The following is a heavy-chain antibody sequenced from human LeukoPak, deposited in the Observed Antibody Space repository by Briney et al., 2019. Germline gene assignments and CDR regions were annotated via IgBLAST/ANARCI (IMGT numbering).Heavy chain of an antibody. Sequence: SETLSLTCTVSGGSISSFYCSWIRQPPGKGLKWIGYIYYSGSTNYNPSLKSRVTISVDTSKNQFSLKLSSVTAADTAVYYCARVWATTGYPFDNWGQGTLVTVSS. V-gene: IGHV4-59*01. CDR2: IYYSGST. CDR1: GGSISSFY. D-gene: IGHD1-1*01. CDR3: ARVWATTGYPFDN. J-gene: IGHJ4*02.